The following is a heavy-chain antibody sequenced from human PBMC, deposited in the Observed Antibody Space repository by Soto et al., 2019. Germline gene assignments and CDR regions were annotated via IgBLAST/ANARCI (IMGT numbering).Heavy chain of an antibody. J-gene: IGHJ6*02. CDR3: TTVRARAPLDPPYYYYGMDV. CDR1: GFTFSNAW. CDR2: IKSKTDGGTT. Sequence: GGSLRLSCAASGFTFSNAWMNWVRQAPGKGLEWVGRIKSKTDGGTTDYAAPVKGRFTISRGDSKNTLYLQMNSLKTDDPAVYYCTTVRARAPLDPPYYYYGMDVWGQGTTVTVSS. D-gene: IGHD1-26*01. V-gene: IGHV3-15*07.